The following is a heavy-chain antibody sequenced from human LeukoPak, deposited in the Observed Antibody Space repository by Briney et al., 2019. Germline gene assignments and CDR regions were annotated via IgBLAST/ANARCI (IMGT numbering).Heavy chain of an antibody. Sequence: SVKVSCKASGGTFSSYAISWVRQAPGQGLEWMGGIIPIFGTANYAQKFQGRVTITTDESTSTAYLELSSLRSEDTAVYYCARESGGVGATTPLSYWGQGTLVTVSS. CDR1: GGTFSSYA. J-gene: IGHJ4*02. D-gene: IGHD1-26*01. CDR3: ARESGGVGATTPLSY. V-gene: IGHV1-69*05. CDR2: IIPIFGTA.